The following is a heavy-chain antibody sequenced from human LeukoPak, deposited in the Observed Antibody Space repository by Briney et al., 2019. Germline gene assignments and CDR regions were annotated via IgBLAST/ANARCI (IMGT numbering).Heavy chain of an antibody. CDR1: GFTFSSYA. CDR2: IKSKTDGGTT. J-gene: IGHJ2*01. D-gene: IGHD3-3*01. CDR3: TTHSLGEAWYFDL. Sequence: GGSLRLSCAASGFTFSSYAMHWVRQAPGKGLEWVGRIKSKTDGGTTDYAAPVKGRFTISRDDSKNTLYLQMNSLKTEDTAVYYCTTHSLGEAWYFDLWGRGTLVTVSS. V-gene: IGHV3-15*01.